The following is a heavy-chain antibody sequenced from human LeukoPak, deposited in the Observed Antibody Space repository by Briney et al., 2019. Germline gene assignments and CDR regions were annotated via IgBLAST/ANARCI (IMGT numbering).Heavy chain of an antibody. CDR1: GYTFASYY. J-gene: IGHJ4*02. CDR2: ISGYNGVT. CDR3: AKIPLAAAGHAGDDGGYYFDY. V-gene: IGHV1-18*01. Sequence: SVKVSCKGSGYTFASYYITWVRQAPGQGLEWMGWISGYNGVTKYAQNLQGRVTMTTDTSTSTVYMELRSLRSDDTAVYYCAKIPLAAAGHAGDDGGYYFDYWGQGTLVTVSS. D-gene: IGHD6-13*01.